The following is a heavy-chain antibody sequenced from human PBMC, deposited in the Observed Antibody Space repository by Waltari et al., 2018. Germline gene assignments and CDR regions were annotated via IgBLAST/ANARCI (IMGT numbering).Heavy chain of an antibody. CDR2: ISYDGSNK. CDR1: GFTFSSYA. J-gene: IGHJ5*02. V-gene: IGHV3-30-3*01. Sequence: QVQLVESGGGVVQPGRSLRLSCAASGFTFSSYAMHWVRQAPGKGLEWVAVISYDGSNKYYADSVKGRFTISRDNSKNTLYLQMNSLRAEDTAVYYCARDGKGWFREFNWFDPWGQGTLVTVSS. CDR3: ARDGKGWFREFNWFDP. D-gene: IGHD3-10*01.